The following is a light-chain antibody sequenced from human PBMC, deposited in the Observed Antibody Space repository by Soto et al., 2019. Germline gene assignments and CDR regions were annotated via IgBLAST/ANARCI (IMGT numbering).Light chain of an antibody. CDR2: KAS. Sequence: DIQMTQSTSTLSGSVGDRVTSTCRASQTISSWLAWYQQKPGKAPKLLIYKASTLKSGFPARFSGSGSGTEFTLTISSLQPDDFATYYCQHYNSYSEAFGPGTKVELK. CDR1: QTISSW. CDR3: QHYNSYSEA. V-gene: IGKV1-5*03. J-gene: IGKJ1*01.